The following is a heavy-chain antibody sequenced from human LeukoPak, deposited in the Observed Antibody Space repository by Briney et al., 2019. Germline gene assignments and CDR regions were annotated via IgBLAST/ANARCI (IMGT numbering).Heavy chain of an antibody. J-gene: IGHJ5*02. CDR2: ISGSGGST. D-gene: IGHD3-10*01. CDR1: GFTLSSYA. CDR3: ARRKRRMVRGVNWFDP. Sequence: GGSLRLSCAASGFTLSSYAMSWVRQAPGKGLEWVSAISGSGGSTYYADSVKGRFTISRDNAKNSLYLRMNSLRAEDTAVYYCARRKRRMVRGVNWFDPWGQGTLVTVSS. V-gene: IGHV3-23*01.